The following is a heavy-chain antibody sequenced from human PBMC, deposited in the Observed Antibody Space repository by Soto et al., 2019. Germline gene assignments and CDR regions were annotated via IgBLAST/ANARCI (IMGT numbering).Heavy chain of an antibody. CDR3: AGTYDPADY. J-gene: IGHJ4*02. D-gene: IGHD3-22*01. Sequence: EVHLVESGGGLVKPGGSLRLSCAASRISFSEYHMNWVRQAPGKGLEWVASITSSSRFINYADSVKGRFTISRDNTKNSLYLQMNSLRGEDTAVYYCAGTYDPADYWGQGTLVTVSS. V-gene: IGHV3-21*01. CDR1: RISFSEYH. CDR2: ITSSSRFI.